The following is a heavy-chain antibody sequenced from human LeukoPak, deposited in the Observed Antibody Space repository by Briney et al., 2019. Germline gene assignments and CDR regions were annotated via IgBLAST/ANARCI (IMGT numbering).Heavy chain of an antibody. CDR1: GFIFSTYS. Sequence: GGSLRLSCAASGFIFSTYSMNWVRQAPGKGLEWVSSISRSSNDTYYADSVRGRFTISRDTAKNSLYLQMNGLRTEDTAVYYCARLETIVVAGFNWFDPWGQGTLVTVSS. V-gene: IGHV3-21*01. CDR3: ARLETIVVAGFNWFDP. J-gene: IGHJ5*02. D-gene: IGHD2-2*01. CDR2: ISRSSNDT.